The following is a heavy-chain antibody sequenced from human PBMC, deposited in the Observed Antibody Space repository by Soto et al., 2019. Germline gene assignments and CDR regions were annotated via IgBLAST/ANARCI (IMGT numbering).Heavy chain of an antibody. V-gene: IGHV3-23*01. J-gene: IGHJ4*02. CDR1: GFTFSSYA. CDR2: ISGSGDST. Sequence: EVQLLESGGGLVQPGGSLRLSCAASGFTFSSYAMSWVRQAPGKGLEWVSVISGSGDSTYYADSVKGRFTISRDNSKNTLYLQMNSLRAEDTAVYYCASRTSGWDLDYWGQGTLVTVSS. CDR3: ASRTSGWDLDY. D-gene: IGHD6-19*01.